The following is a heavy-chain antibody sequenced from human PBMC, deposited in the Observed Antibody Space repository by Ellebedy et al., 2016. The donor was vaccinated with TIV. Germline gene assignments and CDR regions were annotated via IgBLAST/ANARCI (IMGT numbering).Heavy chain of an antibody. CDR3: ARRASYGDYAVQVNPWFDP. Sequence: GESLKISCAASGFNLRSYWMTWVRQAPGKGLEWVAKIRQEGDEIYYVESVKGRFTISRDNAKNSLFLQMNSLRVEDTAVYYCARRASYGDYAVQVNPWFDPWGQGTLVTVSS. J-gene: IGHJ5*02. CDR2: IRQEGDEI. V-gene: IGHV3-7*01. D-gene: IGHD4-17*01. CDR1: GFNLRSYW.